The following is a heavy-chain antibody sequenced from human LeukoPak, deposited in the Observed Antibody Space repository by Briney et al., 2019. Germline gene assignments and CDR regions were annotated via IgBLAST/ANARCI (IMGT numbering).Heavy chain of an antibody. J-gene: IGHJ4*02. CDR1: GGSISSGGYY. D-gene: IGHD5-24*01. V-gene: IGHV4-31*03. CDR3: ARGDGYNYASLDY. Sequence: SETLSLTCTVSGGSISSGGYYWSWIRQHPGKGLEWIGYIYYSGSTYYNPSLKSRVTISVDTSKNQFSLKLSSVTAADTAVYYCARGDGYNYASLDYWGQGTLVTVSS. CDR2: IYYSGST.